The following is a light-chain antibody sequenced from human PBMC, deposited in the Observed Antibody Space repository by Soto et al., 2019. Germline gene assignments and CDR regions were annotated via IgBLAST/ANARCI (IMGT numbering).Light chain of an antibody. V-gene: IGKV3-15*01. CDR3: QQYNNWPPIT. J-gene: IGKJ5*01. Sequence: DIIMTQSPATLSVSPGERATLSCRASQSVSSNLAWYQQKPGQAPRLLIYGASTRATGIPAKFSGSGSGTEFTLTISSLQSEDFAVYYCQQYNNWPPITFGQGTRLEIK. CDR2: GAS. CDR1: QSVSSN.